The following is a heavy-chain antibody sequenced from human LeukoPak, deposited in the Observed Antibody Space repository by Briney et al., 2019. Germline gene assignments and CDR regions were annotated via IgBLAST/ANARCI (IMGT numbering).Heavy chain of an antibody. CDR3: ARDSPDSSGYPWSERGVFDY. CDR2: ISAYNGNT. V-gene: IGHV1-18*01. CDR1: GYTFTSYG. D-gene: IGHD3-22*01. Sequence: ASVKVSCKASGYTFTSYGISWVRQAPGQGLEWMGWISAYNGNTNYAQKLQGRVTMTTDTSTSTAYMELRSLRSDDTAVYYCARDSPDSSGYPWSERGVFDYWGQGTLVTVSS. J-gene: IGHJ4*02.